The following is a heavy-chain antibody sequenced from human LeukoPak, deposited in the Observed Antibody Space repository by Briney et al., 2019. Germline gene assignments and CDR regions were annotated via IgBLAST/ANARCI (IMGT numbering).Heavy chain of an antibody. CDR1: GFTFDDYA. CDR3: AKDRSHVLLWFGESDWFDP. J-gene: IGHJ5*02. V-gene: IGHV3-43*02. Sequence: GGSLRLSCAASGFTFDDYAMHWVRPAPWKGLEWVSLICGDGGSTYYADSVKGRFTISRDNSKNSLYLQMNSLRTEDTALYYCAKDRSHVLLWFGESDWFDPWGQGTLVTVSS. D-gene: IGHD3-10*01. CDR2: ICGDGGST.